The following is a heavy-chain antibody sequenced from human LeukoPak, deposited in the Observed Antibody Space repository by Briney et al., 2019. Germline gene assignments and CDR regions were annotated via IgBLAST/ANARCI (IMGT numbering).Heavy chain of an antibody. Sequence: PGGSLRLSCAASGFIVSSNYMSWVRQAPGKGLEWVSVIYGGGNTYYADSVKGRFTISRDNAKNSLYLQMNSLRAEDTAVYYCARARCSGGSCYSNRYFDYWGQGTLVTVSS. J-gene: IGHJ4*02. CDR1: GFIVSSNY. D-gene: IGHD2-15*01. V-gene: IGHV3-53*01. CDR3: ARARCSGGSCYSNRYFDY. CDR2: IYGGGNT.